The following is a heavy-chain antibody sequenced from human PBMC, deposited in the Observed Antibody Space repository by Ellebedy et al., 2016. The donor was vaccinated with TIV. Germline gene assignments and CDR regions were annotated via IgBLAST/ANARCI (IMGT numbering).Heavy chain of an antibody. CDR1: GFTFSSYA. D-gene: IGHD6-13*01. J-gene: IGHJ4*02. CDR2: ISSDGSKK. V-gene: IGHV3-30*18. CDR3: AKPSDPNPGYSASWATYFDY. Sequence: GGSLRLXCAASGFTFSSYAMHWVRQAPGKGLEWVGFISSDGSKKHYADSVEGRFTISRDNSQNTVFVQMNSLRVEDTAVYYCAKPSDPNPGYSASWATYFDYWGQGTLVTVSS.